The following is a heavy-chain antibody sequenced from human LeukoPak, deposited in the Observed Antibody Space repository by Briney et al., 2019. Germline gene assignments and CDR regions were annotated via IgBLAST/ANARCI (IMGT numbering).Heavy chain of an antibody. J-gene: IGHJ4*02. CDR1: GFTFSTYW. Sequence: GGSLRLSCAAPGFTFSTYWMSWVRQAPGKGLEWVANIQQDGSEKYYVDSVKGRFTISRGNAKNSLYLQMNSLRAEDTAVYYCARDKIVGATHFDYWGQGTLVTVSS. D-gene: IGHD1-26*01. V-gene: IGHV3-7*01. CDR3: ARDKIVGATHFDY. CDR2: IQQDGSEK.